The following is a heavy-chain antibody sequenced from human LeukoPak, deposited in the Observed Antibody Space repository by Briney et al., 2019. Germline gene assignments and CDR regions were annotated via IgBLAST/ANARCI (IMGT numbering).Heavy chain of an antibody. CDR2: IYYSGST. V-gene: IGHV4-39*01. Sequence: PSETLSLTCTVSGGSISSSSYYWGWIRQPPGKGLEWIGSIYYSGSTYYNPSLKSRVTISVDTSKNQFSLKLSSVTAADTAVYYCARHGAAAFDPWGQGTLVTVSS. CDR1: GGSISSSSYY. D-gene: IGHD6-13*01. CDR3: ARHGAAAFDP. J-gene: IGHJ5*02.